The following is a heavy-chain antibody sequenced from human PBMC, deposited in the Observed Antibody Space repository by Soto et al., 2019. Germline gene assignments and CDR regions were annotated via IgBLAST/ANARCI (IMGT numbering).Heavy chain of an antibody. CDR2: IIPILGIA. V-gene: IGHV1-69*08. CDR1: GGTFSSYT. D-gene: IGHD2-2*01. CDR3: ARDKDIVVVPAADGGMDV. J-gene: IGHJ6*02. Sequence: QVQLVQSGAEVKKPGSSVKVSCKASGGTFSSYTISWVRQAPGQGLEWMGRIIPILGIANYAQKFQGRVTITADKSTSTAYMELSSLGSEDTAVYYCARDKDIVVVPAADGGMDVWGQGTTVTVSS.